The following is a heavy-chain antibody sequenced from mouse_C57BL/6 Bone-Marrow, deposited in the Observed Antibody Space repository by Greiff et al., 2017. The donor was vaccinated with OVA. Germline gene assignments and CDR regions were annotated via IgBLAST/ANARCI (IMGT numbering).Heavy chain of an antibody. CDR2: INPYNGGT. Sequence: EVQLQQSGPVLVKPGASVKMSCKASGYTFTDYYMNWVKQSHGKSLEWIGVINPYNGGTSYNQKFKGKATLTVDKSSSTAYMELNSLTSEDSAVYYCAFYGNYVDYWGQGTTLTVSS. CDR3: AFYGNYVDY. V-gene: IGHV1-19*01. D-gene: IGHD2-1*01. CDR1: GYTFTDYY. J-gene: IGHJ2*01.